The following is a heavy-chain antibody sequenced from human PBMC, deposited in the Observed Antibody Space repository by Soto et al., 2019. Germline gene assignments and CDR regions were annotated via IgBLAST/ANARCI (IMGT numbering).Heavy chain of an antibody. CDR2: IYYSGST. CDR1: GCSISSSSYY. D-gene: IGHD1-26*01. CDR3: ARGMRIVGATFSSLGYYGMDV. V-gene: IGHV4-39*01. J-gene: IGHJ6*02. Sequence: PSETLSLTCTVSGCSISSSSYYWGWIRQPPGKGLEWIGSIYYSGSTNYNPSLKSRVTISVDTSKNQFSLKLSSVTAADTAEYYCARGMRIVGATFSSLGYYGMDVWGQGTTVTVSS.